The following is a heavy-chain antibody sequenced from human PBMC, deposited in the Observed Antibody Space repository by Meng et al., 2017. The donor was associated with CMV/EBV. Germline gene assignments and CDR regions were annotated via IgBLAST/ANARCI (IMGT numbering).Heavy chain of an antibody. J-gene: IGHJ6*02. CDR2: IYYSGSN. Sequence: SETLSLTCTVSGGSVSSGSYYWSWIRQPPGKGLEWIGYIYYSGSNNYNPSLKSRVTISVDTSKNQFSLKLSSVTAADTAVYYCARDRGYSSSWRRGYYGMDVWGQGTTVTVSS. D-gene: IGHD6-13*01. CDR1: GGSVSSGSYY. V-gene: IGHV4-61*01. CDR3: ARDRGYSSSWRRGYYGMDV.